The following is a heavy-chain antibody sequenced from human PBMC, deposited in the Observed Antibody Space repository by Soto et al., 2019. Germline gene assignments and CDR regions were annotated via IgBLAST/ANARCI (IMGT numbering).Heavy chain of an antibody. CDR1: GFTFSSYS. Sequence: GSLRLSCAASGFTFSSYSMNWVRQAPGKGLEWVSYISSSSSTIYYADSVKGRFTISRDNAKNSLYLQMNSLRAEDTAVYYCARNGITFGGVIVMPLDYWGQGTLVTVSS. D-gene: IGHD3-16*02. CDR2: ISSSSSTI. V-gene: IGHV3-48*01. J-gene: IGHJ4*02. CDR3: ARNGITFGGVIVMPLDY.